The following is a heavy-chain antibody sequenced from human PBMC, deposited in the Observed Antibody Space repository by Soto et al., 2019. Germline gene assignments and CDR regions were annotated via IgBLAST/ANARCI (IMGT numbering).Heavy chain of an antibody. CDR1: GFTFSDHY. V-gene: IGHV3-72*01. Sequence: HPGGSLRLSCAASGFTFSDHYMDWVRQAPGKGLEWVGRTRNKGNSYTTEYAAPVKGRFTISRDDSKNPLYLQMNSLKTEDTAVYYCARVMITVVTAADCWGQGTLVTVSS. CDR2: TRNKGNSYTT. D-gene: IGHD2-21*02. J-gene: IGHJ4*02. CDR3: ARVMITVVTAADC.